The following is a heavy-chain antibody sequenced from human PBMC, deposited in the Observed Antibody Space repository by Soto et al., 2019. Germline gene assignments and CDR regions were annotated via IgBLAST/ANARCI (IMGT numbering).Heavy chain of an antibody. CDR1: GGSISSDDYY. D-gene: IGHD3-16*01. J-gene: IGHJ6*02. V-gene: IGHV4-31*03. CDR3: ARGWDYYWMDV. CDR2: IYYRGNT. Sequence: PSETLSLTCTVSGGSISSDDYYWNWIRQRPGKGLEWIGNIYYRGNTNYNPSLKSRIIMSMDRSENQFSLKLTSVTAADTAVYYCARGWDYYWMDVWGQGTTVTVSS.